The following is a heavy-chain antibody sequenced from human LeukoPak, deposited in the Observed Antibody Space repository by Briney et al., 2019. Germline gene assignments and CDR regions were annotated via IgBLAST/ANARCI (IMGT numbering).Heavy chain of an antibody. CDR1: GGSITSSY. D-gene: IGHD3-9*01. CDR3: ARGRYSAGDNWFDP. Sequence: SETLSLTCTVSGGSITSSYWSWIRQSPGKGLEWIGYIQYTGSTNYNPSLKSRVTMLIDTSKNQFSLKLSSVTAADTAVYYCARGRYSAGDNWFDPWGQGTLVTVSS. CDR2: IQYTGST. V-gene: IGHV4-59*01. J-gene: IGHJ5*02.